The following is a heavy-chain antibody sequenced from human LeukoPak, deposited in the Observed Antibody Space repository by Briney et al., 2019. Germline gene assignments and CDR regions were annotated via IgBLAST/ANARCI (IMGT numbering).Heavy chain of an antibody. D-gene: IGHD6-13*01. CDR1: GFPFSGYG. CDR3: ARWYSSSWRLDY. V-gene: IGHV3-33*01. J-gene: IGHJ4*02. CDR2: AYGDGSSQ. Sequence: GGSLRLSCAASGFPFSGYGMHWVRQAPGKGLEWVAVAYGDGSSQYYADSVKGRFSISKDISKNSLYLQMNSLRAEDTAVYYCARWYSSSWRLDYWGQGTLVTVSS.